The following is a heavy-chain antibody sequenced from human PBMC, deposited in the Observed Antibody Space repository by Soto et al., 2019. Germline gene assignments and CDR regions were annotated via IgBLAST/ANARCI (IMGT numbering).Heavy chain of an antibody. CDR3: ARASGGYCSGGRCYFDL. CDR2: INPSVSST. J-gene: IGHJ4*02. CDR1: GYTLTNYY. V-gene: IGHV1-46*04. D-gene: IGHD2-15*01. Sequence: ASVKVSCKASGYTLTNYYMHWVRQAPGQGLEWMGIINPSVSSTSYAQKLQGRVAMTRDTSTSRVYMELSSLRSDDTAVYYCARASGGYCSGGRCYFDLWGQGTQVTVSS.